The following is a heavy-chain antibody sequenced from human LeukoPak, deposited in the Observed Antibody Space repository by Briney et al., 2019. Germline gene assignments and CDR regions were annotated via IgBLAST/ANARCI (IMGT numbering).Heavy chain of an antibody. D-gene: IGHD4-17*01. Sequence: GGSLRLSCAASGFIFDNYAMSWARQAPGKGLEWVSGISGSGGSTYYADSVKGRFTISRDNSKKTLFLQMNSLRAEDTAVYYCARANDYGDDYWGQGTLVTVSS. J-gene: IGHJ4*02. CDR2: ISGSGGST. CDR1: GFIFDNYA. V-gene: IGHV3-23*01. CDR3: ARANDYGDDY.